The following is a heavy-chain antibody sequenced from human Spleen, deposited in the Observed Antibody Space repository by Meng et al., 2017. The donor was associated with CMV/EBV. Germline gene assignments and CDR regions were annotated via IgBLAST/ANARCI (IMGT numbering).Heavy chain of an antibody. CDR2: IYYSGST. CDR3: ARGQYEQWLVRYYFDY. Sequence: SETLSLTCTVSGGSISSSSYYWGWIRQPPGKGLEWIGSIYYSGSTYYNPSLKSRVTISVDTSKNQFSLKLSSVTAADTAVYYCARGQYEQWLVRYYFDYWGQGTLVTVSS. CDR1: GGSISSSSYY. J-gene: IGHJ4*02. D-gene: IGHD6-19*01. V-gene: IGHV4-39*01.